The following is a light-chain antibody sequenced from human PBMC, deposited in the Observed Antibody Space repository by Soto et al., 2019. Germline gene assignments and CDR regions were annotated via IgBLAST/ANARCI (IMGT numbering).Light chain of an antibody. CDR1: QSVSSSY. CDR2: GAS. V-gene: IGKV3-20*01. Sequence: EIVLTQSPGTLSLSPGERATLSCRASQSVSSSYLAWYQQKPGQAPRLLIYGASSRATGIPDRISGSGSGTDFTLTISRLEPEDFAVYYCQQYVSSAWTFGQGTKVEIK. CDR3: QQYVSSAWT. J-gene: IGKJ1*01.